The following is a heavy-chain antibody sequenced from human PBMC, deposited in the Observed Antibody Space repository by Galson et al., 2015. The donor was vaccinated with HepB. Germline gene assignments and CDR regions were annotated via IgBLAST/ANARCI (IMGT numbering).Heavy chain of an antibody. CDR1: GFTFSSYS. D-gene: IGHD6-13*01. J-gene: IGHJ4*02. Sequence: SLRLSCAASGFTFSSYSMNWVRQAPGKGLEWVSGISGSGGSTYCADSVKGRFTISRDNSKNTLYLQVNSVRAEDTAVYYCAKGLRTSSSWYGHDYWGQGTLVTVSS. V-gene: IGHV3-23*01. CDR2: ISGSGGST. CDR3: AKGLRTSSSWYGHDY.